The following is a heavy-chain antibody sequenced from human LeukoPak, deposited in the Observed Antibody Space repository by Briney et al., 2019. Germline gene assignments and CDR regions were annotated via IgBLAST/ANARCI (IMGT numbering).Heavy chain of an antibody. CDR1: GFTFSSYS. V-gene: IGHV3-21*01. J-gene: IGHJ4*02. Sequence: GGSLRLSRAAPGFTFSSYSMNWVRQAPGKGLEWVSSISSSSSYIYYADSVKGRFTISRDNAKNSLYLQMNSLRAEDTAVYYCARDRRQREYCSGGSCYSGRYFDYWGQGTLVTVSS. D-gene: IGHD2-15*01. CDR3: ARDRRQREYCSGGSCYSGRYFDY. CDR2: ISSSSSYI.